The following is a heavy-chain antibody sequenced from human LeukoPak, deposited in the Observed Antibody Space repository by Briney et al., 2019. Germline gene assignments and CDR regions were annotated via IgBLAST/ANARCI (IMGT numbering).Heavy chain of an antibody. CDR1: GFTFSSHW. J-gene: IGHJ6*02. CDR3: AREPHPNDYITLYYYYYGMDV. V-gene: IGHV3-7*03. CDR2: IKQDGSEK. Sequence: PGGSLRLSCAASGFTFSSHWMSWVRQAPGKGLEWVANIKQDGSEKYYVDSVKGRFTISRDNAKNSLYLQMNSLRAEDTAVYYCAREPHPNDYITLYYYYYGMDVWGQGTTVTVSS. D-gene: IGHD4-11*01.